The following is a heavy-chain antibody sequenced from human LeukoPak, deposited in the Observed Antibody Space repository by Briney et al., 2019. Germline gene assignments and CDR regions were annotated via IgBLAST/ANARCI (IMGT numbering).Heavy chain of an antibody. Sequence: SETLSLTCTVSGGSISSYYWSWIRQPPGKGLEWIGYIYYSGSTNYNPSLKSRVTISVDTSKNQFSLKLSSVTAADTAVYYCARERHYDFRSGYNNWFDPWGQGTLVTVSS. CDR2: IYYSGST. V-gene: IGHV4-59*01. CDR1: GGSISSYY. CDR3: ARERHYDFRSGYNNWFDP. J-gene: IGHJ5*02. D-gene: IGHD3-3*01.